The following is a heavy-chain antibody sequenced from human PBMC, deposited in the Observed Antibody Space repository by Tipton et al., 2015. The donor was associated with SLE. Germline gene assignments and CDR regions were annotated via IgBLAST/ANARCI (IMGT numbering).Heavy chain of an antibody. D-gene: IGHD1-26*01. V-gene: IGHV1-46*01. CDR3: ARRVDISGSYQYYFDY. J-gene: IGHJ4*02. CDR2: INPSGGST. Sequence: QLVQSGAEVKKPGASVKVSCKASGYTFTSYYMHWVRQAPGQGLEWMGIINPSGGSTSYAQKFQGRVTMTRDTSTSTVYMELSSLRSEDTAVYYCARRVDISGSYQYYFDYWGQGTLVTVSS. CDR1: GYTFTSYY.